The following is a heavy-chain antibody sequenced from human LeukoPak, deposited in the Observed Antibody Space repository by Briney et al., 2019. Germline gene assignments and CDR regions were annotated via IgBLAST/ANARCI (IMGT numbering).Heavy chain of an antibody. CDR2: IISSSSYI. V-gene: IGHV3-21*01. CDR3: ARDPQYCSGGSCYSFDY. D-gene: IGHD2-15*01. Sequence: GGSLRLSCAASGFTFSTYSMNWVRQAPGKGLDWVSSIISSSSYIYYADSVKGRFTISRDNAKNSLYLQMNSLRAEDTAVYYCARDPQYCSGGSCYSFDYWGQGTLVTVSS. CDR1: GFTFSTYS. J-gene: IGHJ4*02.